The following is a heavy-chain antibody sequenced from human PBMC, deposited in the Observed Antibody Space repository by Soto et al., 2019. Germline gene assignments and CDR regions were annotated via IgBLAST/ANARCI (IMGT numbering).Heavy chain of an antibody. V-gene: IGHV3-7*04. CDR1: GFTFSSYW. J-gene: IGHJ6*02. CDR2: IKQDGSEK. CDR3: GGESDYYDSSGPHYYHYGMDV. D-gene: IGHD3-22*01. Sequence: GGSLRRSCAASGFTFSSYWMSWVRQAPGKGLEWVANIKQDGSEKYYVDSVKGRLTISRDNAKKSLYLQMNSLRAEDTAVYYCGGESDYYDSSGPHYYHYGMDVWGQGTTVTVSS.